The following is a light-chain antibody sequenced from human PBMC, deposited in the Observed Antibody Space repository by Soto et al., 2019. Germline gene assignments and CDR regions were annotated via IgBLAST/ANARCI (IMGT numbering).Light chain of an antibody. CDR1: SASFSGSNY. Sequence: QAVVTQEPSFSVSPGGTVTLTCGLTSASFSGSNYPSWYQQTPGQAPRTLIYSTNTRSPGVPDRFSGSILGNKAALTITGAQADDESDYYCVLHLGSGISMFGGGTKLTVL. V-gene: IGLV8-61*01. CDR3: VLHLGSGISM. CDR2: STN. J-gene: IGLJ3*02.